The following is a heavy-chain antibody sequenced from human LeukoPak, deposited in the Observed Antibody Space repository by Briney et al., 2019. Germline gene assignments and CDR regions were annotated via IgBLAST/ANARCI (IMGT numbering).Heavy chain of an antibody. CDR1: GGTFSSYA. Sequence: SVKVSCKASGGTFSSYAISWVRQAPGQGLEWMGGIIPIFGTANYAQKFQGRVTITADESTSTAYMELSSLRSEDTAVYYCAIGVPAAIHRYYYYYYYYMDVWGKGTTVTVSS. D-gene: IGHD2-2*01. J-gene: IGHJ6*03. CDR2: IIPIFGTA. V-gene: IGHV1-69*01. CDR3: AIGVPAAIHRYYYYYYYYMDV.